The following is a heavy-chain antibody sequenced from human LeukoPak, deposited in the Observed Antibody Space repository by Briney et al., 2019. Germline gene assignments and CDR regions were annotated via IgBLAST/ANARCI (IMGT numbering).Heavy chain of an antibody. CDR3: ARDSRYYYGSGSYLMFDY. D-gene: IGHD3-10*01. CDR2: ISAYNGNT. Sequence: ASVKVSCKASGYTFTSYGISWVRQAPGQGLEWMGWISAYNGNTNYAQKLQGRVTMTTDTSTSTAYMELRSLRPDDTAVYYCARDSRYYYGSGSYLMFDYWGQGTLVTVSS. CDR1: GYTFTSYG. V-gene: IGHV1-18*01. J-gene: IGHJ4*02.